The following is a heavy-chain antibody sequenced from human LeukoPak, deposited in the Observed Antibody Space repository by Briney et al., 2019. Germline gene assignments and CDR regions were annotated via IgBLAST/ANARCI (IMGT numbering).Heavy chain of an antibody. CDR3: AKDQYGGNPQYYFDY. J-gene: IGHJ4*02. CDR1: GFTFSRYW. D-gene: IGHD4-23*01. Sequence: PGGSLRLSCAASGFTFSRYWMHWVRQTPGKGLVWVSRINSDGSSTRYADSVKGRFTISRDNSKNTLYLQMNSLRAEDTAVYYCAKDQYGGNPQYYFDYWGQGTLVTVSS. V-gene: IGHV3-74*01. CDR2: INSDGSST.